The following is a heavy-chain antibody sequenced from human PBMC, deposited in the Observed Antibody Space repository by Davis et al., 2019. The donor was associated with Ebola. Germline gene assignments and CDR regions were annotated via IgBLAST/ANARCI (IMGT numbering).Heavy chain of an antibody. CDR2: IYYSGST. Sequence: PSETLSLTCTVSGGSISSYYWSWIRQPPGKGLEWIGYIYYSGSTNYNPSLKSRVTISVDTSKNQFSLKLSSVTAADTAVYYCARAQTTGGYYDSSGYHLVNFDYWGQGTLVTVSS. J-gene: IGHJ4*02. CDR3: ARAQTTGGYYDSSGYHLVNFDY. CDR1: GGSISSYY. V-gene: IGHV4-59*12. D-gene: IGHD3-22*01.